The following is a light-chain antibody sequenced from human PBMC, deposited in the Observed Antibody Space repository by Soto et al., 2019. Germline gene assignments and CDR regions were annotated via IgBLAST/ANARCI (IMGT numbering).Light chain of an antibody. J-gene: IGKJ4*01. CDR2: GAS. CDR1: QRISTS. Sequence: DLQMTQSPSSLSAAVGDRVAITCRASQRISTSLNWYQQRPGKSPELLIYGASDLQSGAPSRFSGLGSGTDFTLIISNLQPEDFATYYCQQSYSTPLTFGGGTKVEIK. V-gene: IGKV1-39*01. CDR3: QQSYSTPLT.